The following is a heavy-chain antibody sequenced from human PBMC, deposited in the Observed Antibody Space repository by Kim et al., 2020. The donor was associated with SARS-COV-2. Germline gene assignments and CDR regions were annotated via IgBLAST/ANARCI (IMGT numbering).Heavy chain of an antibody. J-gene: IGHJ4*02. Sequence: SETLSLTCAVYGGSFSGYYWSWIRQPPGKGLEWIGEINHSGSTNYNPSLKSRVTISVDTSKNQFSLKLSSVTAADTAVYYCASFPNNSGSYSGDYWGQGT. CDR2: INHSGST. V-gene: IGHV4-34*01. CDR1: GGSFSGYY. D-gene: IGHD1-26*01. CDR3: ASFPNNSGSYSGDY.